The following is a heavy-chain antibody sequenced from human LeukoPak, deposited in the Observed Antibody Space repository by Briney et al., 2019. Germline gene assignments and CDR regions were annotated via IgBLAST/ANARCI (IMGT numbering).Heavy chain of an antibody. V-gene: IGHV3-30*02. CDR1: GFTFSSYG. Sequence: GGSLRLSCAASGFTFSSYGMHWVRQAPGKGLEWVAFIRYDGSNKYYADSVKGRFTISRDNSKNTLYLQMNSLRAEDTAVYYCAKDTYYYGSGSYYNLADYWGQGTLVTVSS. J-gene: IGHJ4*02. CDR3: AKDTYYYGSGSYYNLADY. CDR2: IRYDGSNK. D-gene: IGHD3-10*01.